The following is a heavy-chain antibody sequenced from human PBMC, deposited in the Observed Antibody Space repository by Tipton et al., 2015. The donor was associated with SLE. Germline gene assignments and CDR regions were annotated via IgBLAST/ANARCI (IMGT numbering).Heavy chain of an antibody. Sequence: LRLSCAVSGASIGSGGYSWNWIRQPPGKGLPWIGYIFHSGITYYNPSLKSRVTMSVDRSKNQFSLRLTSVTAADTAVYYCATELFRGYTSGWGPDYWGQGTLATVSS. CDR1: GASIGSGGYS. CDR3: ATELFRGYTSGWGPDY. V-gene: IGHV4-30-2*01. CDR2: IFHSGIT. J-gene: IGHJ4*02. D-gene: IGHD6-19*01.